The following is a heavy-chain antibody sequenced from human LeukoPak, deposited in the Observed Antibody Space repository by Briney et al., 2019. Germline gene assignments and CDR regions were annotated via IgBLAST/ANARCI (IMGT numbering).Heavy chain of an antibody. D-gene: IGHD3-16*01. CDR3: ARDGGGWLDP. Sequence: ASVKVSCKASGYTAMDYYMHWVRQAPGQGLEWMGMINPTSGSTDYAQTFQGRVTMTRDTPTSVFYMEMNGLTSDDTAVYYCARDGGGWLDPWGQGTLVTVSS. CDR2: INPTSGST. V-gene: IGHV1-46*01. CDR1: GYTAMDYY. J-gene: IGHJ5*02.